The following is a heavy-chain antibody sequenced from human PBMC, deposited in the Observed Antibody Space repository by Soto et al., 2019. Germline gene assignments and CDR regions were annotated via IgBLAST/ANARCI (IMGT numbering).Heavy chain of an antibody. J-gene: IGHJ3*02. CDR2: IIPIFGTA. CDR3: ASYNWNYLDAFDI. V-gene: IGHV1-69*13. CDR1: GGTFSSYA. D-gene: IGHD1-7*01. Sequence: SVKVSCKASGGTFSSYAISWLRQAPGQGLEWMGGIIPIFGTANYAQKFQGRVTITADESTSTAYMELSSLRSEDTAVYYCASYNWNYLDAFDIWGQGTMVTVSS.